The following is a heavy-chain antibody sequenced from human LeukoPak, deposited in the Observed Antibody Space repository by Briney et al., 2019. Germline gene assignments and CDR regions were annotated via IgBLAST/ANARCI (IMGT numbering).Heavy chain of an antibody. Sequence: PGGSLRLSCAASGFTFSDYYMSWVRQAPGKGLEWVSVIYSGGSTYYADSVKGRFTISRDNSKNTLYLQMNSLRAEDTAVYYCAKGGRYYLFDYWGQGTLVTVSS. CDR1: GFTFSDYY. J-gene: IGHJ4*02. V-gene: IGHV3-53*01. CDR3: AKGGRYYLFDY. CDR2: IYSGGST. D-gene: IGHD2-21*01.